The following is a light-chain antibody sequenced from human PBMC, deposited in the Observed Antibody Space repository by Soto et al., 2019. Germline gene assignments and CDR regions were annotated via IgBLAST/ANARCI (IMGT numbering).Light chain of an antibody. V-gene: IGKV3-20*01. CDR1: QSVSSSY. Sequence: EIVLTHSPATLSLSPWEIATLSCRASQSVSSSYLAWYQQKPGQAPRLLIYGASNRATGIPDRFSGSGSGTDFNLTISRLEPEDFAVYYCQQYGSSGTFGQGTKVDIK. CDR3: QQYGSSGT. CDR2: GAS. J-gene: IGKJ1*01.